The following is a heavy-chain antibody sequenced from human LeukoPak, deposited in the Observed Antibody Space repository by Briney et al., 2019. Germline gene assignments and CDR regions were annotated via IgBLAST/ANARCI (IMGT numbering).Heavy chain of an antibody. CDR1: GYTFTSYG. CDR2: ISAYNGNT. CDR3: ARGDYDSSGYYSERSFDY. J-gene: IGHJ4*02. D-gene: IGHD3-22*01. Sequence: ASVKVSCKASGYTFTSYGISWVRQAPGQGLEWMGWISAYNGNTNYAQKLQGRVTMTTDTSTSTAYMELRSLRSDDTAVYYCARGDYDSSGYYSERSFDYWGQGTLVTVSS. V-gene: IGHV1-18*01.